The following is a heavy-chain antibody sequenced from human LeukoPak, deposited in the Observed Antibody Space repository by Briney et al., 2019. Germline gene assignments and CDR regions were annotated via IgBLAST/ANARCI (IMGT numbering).Heavy chain of an antibody. V-gene: IGHV4-59*01. Sequence: SETLSLTCTVSGGSISSYYWSWIRQPPGKGLEWIGYIYYIGSTNYNPSLKSRVTISLDTSKNQFSLRLSSVTAADTAVYYCARGFGDWGLSWFDPWGQGTLVTVSS. D-gene: IGHD3-10*01. CDR3: ARGFGDWGLSWFDP. CDR2: IYYIGST. J-gene: IGHJ5*02. CDR1: GGSISSYY.